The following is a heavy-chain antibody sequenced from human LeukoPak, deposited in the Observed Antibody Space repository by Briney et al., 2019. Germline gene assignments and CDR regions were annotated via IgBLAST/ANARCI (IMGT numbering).Heavy chain of an antibody. CDR3: ARFGGSGWYYFDF. D-gene: IGHD6-19*01. J-gene: IGHJ4*02. Sequence: SETLSLTCTVSGDSVSSNTYHWSWIRQPPGKGLEWIAYIYYTGPTSYNPSLKSRVSISLDTSKNQFSLNLNSVTAADTAVYYCARFGGSGWYYFDFWGQGTLVTVSS. CDR1: GDSVSSNTYH. V-gene: IGHV4-61*01. CDR2: IYYTGPT.